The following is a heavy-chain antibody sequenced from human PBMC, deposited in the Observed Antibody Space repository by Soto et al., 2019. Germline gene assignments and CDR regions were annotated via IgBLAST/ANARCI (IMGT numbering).Heavy chain of an antibody. V-gene: IGHV1-3*04. J-gene: IGHJ4*02. CDR1: GYTFTDHA. Sequence: QVQLVHSGAEGKRPGASVKVFCKASGYTFTDHAIHWLRQAPGQSLEWMGWLYTGNGNTRYIQRFQGRVTFTRDTSANTVYMEVSSLSSEDTAVYYCARGRGAQRGLLWDLYLDSWGQGALVTVAS. CDR2: LYTGNGNT. CDR3: ARGRGAQRGLLWDLYLDS. D-gene: IGHD1-26*01.